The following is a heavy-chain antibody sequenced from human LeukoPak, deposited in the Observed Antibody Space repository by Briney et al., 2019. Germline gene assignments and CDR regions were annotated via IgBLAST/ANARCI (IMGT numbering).Heavy chain of an antibody. CDR1: GDSVSSNSAA. J-gene: IGHJ4*02. CDR3: ARASYSSSWYWGFFDY. D-gene: IGHD6-13*01. V-gene: IGHV6-1*01. Sequence: SQTLSLTCAISGDSVSSNSAAWNWIRQSLSRGLEWLGRTYYRSAWYNDYAVSVKSRITINPDTSKNQFSLQLNSVTPEDTAVYYCARASYSSSWYWGFFDYWGQGTLVTVSS. CDR2: TYYRSAWYN.